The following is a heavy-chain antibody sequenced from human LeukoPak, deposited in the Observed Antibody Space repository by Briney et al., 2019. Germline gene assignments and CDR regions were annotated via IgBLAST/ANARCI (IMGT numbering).Heavy chain of an antibody. J-gene: IGHJ5*02. D-gene: IGHD6-6*01. CDR1: GGSFSGYY. Sequence: SETLSLTCAVYGGSFSGYYWSWIRQPPGKGLEWIGEINHSGSTNYNPSLKSRVTISVDTSKNQFSLKLSSVTAADTAVYYCAGESINGWFDPWGQGTLVTVSS. CDR3: AGESINGWFDP. V-gene: IGHV4-34*01. CDR2: INHSGST.